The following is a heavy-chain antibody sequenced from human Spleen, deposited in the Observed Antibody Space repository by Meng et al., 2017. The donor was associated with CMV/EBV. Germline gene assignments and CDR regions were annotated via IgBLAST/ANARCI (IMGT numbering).Heavy chain of an antibody. CDR1: RADNE. J-gene: IGHJ5*02. D-gene: IGHD5-12*01. Sequence: RADNERSWNSKTQGKGKEWIGKIKKRGRKNNKKKIRRRVNKAEDKYKNKFSLKLTSVNAADTAVYYCARVGWLGDQVGSPYNWFDPWGQGTLVTVSS. V-gene: IGHV4-30-4*08. CDR3: ARVGWLGDQVGSPYNWFDP. CDR2: IKKRGRK.